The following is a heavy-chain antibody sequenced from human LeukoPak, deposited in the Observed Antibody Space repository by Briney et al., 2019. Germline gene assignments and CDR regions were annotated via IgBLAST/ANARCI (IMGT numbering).Heavy chain of an antibody. V-gene: IGHV3-21*01. J-gene: IGHJ4*02. Sequence: SVKGRFTVSRDNAKNSLYLQMNSLRAEDTAIYYCARDYQYGYSTNWYHLGQIDYWGQGTLVTVSS. CDR3: ARDYQYGYSTNWYHLGQIDY. D-gene: IGHD2/OR15-2a*01.